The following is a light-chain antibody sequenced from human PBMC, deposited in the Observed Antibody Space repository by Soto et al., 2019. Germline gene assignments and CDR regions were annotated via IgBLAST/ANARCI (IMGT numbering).Light chain of an antibody. Sequence: DIQMTQPSTLSASVGDRVTLHCRASQSISTYLAWYQQKPGKAAKVLIYHASNLESGVPSRFSGGGSGPEFTLSNISLQPDDFATYYCQQYYMYSYTFGQGTKVDSK. CDR2: HAS. CDR1: QSISTY. J-gene: IGKJ2*01. CDR3: QQYYMYSYT. V-gene: IGKV1-5*01.